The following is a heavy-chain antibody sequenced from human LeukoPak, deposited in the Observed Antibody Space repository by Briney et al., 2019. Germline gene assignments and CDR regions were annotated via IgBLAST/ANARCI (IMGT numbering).Heavy chain of an antibody. CDR2: INHSGST. J-gene: IGHJ5*02. Sequence: SETLSLTCAVYGGSFSGYYWSWIRQPPGKGLEWIGEINHSGSTNYNPSLKSRVTISVDTSKNQFSLKLSSVTAADTAVYYCARGIAAAGRTSGWFDPWGQGTLVTVSS. V-gene: IGHV4-34*01. CDR1: GGSFSGYY. CDR3: ARGIAAAGRTSGWFDP. D-gene: IGHD6-13*01.